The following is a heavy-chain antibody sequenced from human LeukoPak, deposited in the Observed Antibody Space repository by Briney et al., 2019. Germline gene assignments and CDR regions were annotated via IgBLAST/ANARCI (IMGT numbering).Heavy chain of an antibody. CDR1: GFTFSSYA. J-gene: IGHJ4*02. D-gene: IGHD4/OR15-4a*01. Sequence: GGSLRLSCAASGFTFSSYAMSWVRQAPGKGLEWVSAISGSGNSTYYADSVKGRFTISRDNSKNTLYLQVNSLRAEDTAVYCCARRAGAYSHPYDYWGQGTLVTVSS. CDR3: ARRAGAYSHPYDY. V-gene: IGHV3-23*01. CDR2: ISGSGNST.